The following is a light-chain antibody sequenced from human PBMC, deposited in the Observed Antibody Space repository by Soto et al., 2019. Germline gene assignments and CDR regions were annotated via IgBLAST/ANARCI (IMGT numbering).Light chain of an antibody. CDR2: EGS. J-gene: IGLJ1*01. CDR3: CSYACSSTFG. Sequence: QSALTQPASVSGSPGQSITLSCTGTSSDLGSYNLVSWYQQHPGKAPKLMIYEGSKRPSGVSYRFSGSKSGNTASLTISGLQTEDEADYYCCSYACSSTFGFGTGTKVTVL. CDR1: SSDLGSYNL. V-gene: IGLV2-23*01.